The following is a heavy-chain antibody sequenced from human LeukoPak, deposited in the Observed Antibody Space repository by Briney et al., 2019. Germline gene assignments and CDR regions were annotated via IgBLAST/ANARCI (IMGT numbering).Heavy chain of an antibody. CDR2: ISGSGGST. Sequence: GGSLRLSCEASGFTFSKYAVDWVRRAPGKGLEWVSSISGSGGSTYHADSVKGRFTISRDGSKNTLYLQMNSLRAEDTAIYYCARVIRAAPGKGYFDYWGQGTLVTVSS. D-gene: IGHD6-13*01. CDR1: GFTFSKYA. V-gene: IGHV3-23*01. J-gene: IGHJ4*02. CDR3: ARVIRAAPGKGYFDY.